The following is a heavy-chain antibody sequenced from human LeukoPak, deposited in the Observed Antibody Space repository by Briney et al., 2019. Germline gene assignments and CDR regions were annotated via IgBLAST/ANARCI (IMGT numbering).Heavy chain of an antibody. Sequence: PGGSLRLSCAASGFTFSSYAMSWVRQAPGKGLEWVSAISGSGGSTYYADSVKGRFTIPRDNSKNTLYLQMNSLRAEDTAVYYCAKVRYSSSWYGNYWGQGTLVTVSS. V-gene: IGHV3-23*01. CDR2: ISGSGGST. J-gene: IGHJ4*02. CDR1: GFTFSSYA. D-gene: IGHD6-13*01. CDR3: AKVRYSSSWYGNY.